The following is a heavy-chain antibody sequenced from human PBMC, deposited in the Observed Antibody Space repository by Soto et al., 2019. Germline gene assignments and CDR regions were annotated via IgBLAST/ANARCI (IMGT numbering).Heavy chain of an antibody. J-gene: IGHJ4*02. CDR1: GGSISSGGYY. CDR3: ARDPGICSGGSCYSDPYFDY. CDR2: IYYSGST. V-gene: IGHV4-31*03. Sequence: SETLSLTCTVSGGSISSGGYYWSWIRQHPGKGLEWIGYIYYSGSTYYNPSLKSRVTISVDTSKNQLSLKLSSVTAADTAVYYCARDPGICSGGSCYSDPYFDYWGQGTLVTVSS. D-gene: IGHD2-15*01.